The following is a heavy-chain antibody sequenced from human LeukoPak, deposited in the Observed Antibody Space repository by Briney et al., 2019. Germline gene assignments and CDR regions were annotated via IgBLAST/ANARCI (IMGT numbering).Heavy chain of an antibody. J-gene: IGHJ4*02. D-gene: IGHD2-2*01. Sequence: PGGSLRLSCAASGFTFSTSAMSWVRQAPGEGLKWVSYITGDRAYIYYTDSLKGRFTISRDNAKNSLYLQMNSLRAEDTAVYYCARYGVSSSTSYIDFWGQGTLVTVSS. V-gene: IGHV3-21*01. CDR1: GFTFSTSA. CDR3: ARYGVSSSTSYIDF. CDR2: ITGDRAYI.